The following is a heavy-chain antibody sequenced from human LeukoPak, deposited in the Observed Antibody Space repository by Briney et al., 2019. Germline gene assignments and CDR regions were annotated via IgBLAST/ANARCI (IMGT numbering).Heavy chain of an antibody. D-gene: IGHD2-15*01. V-gene: IGHV4-4*02. CDR2: IYHSGST. CDR3: AREGQAATPGWYY. Sequence: SETLFLTCAVSGGSISNSNWWSWVRQPPGKGLEWTGEIYHSGSTNYNPSLKSRVTISVDKSKNQFSLKLSSVTAADTAVYYCAREGQAATPGWYYWGQGTLVTVSS. CDR1: GGSISNSNW. J-gene: IGHJ4*02.